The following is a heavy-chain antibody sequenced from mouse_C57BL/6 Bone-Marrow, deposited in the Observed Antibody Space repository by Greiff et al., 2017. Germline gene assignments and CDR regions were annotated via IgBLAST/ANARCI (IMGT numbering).Heavy chain of an antibody. Sequence: EVKLMESGGGLVQPGGSLSLSCAASGFTFTDYYMSWVRQPPGKALEWLGFIRNKANGYTTEYSASVKGRFTISRDNSQSILYLQMNALRAEDSATYYCARPYYYGSSPAMDYWGQGTSVTVSS. CDR3: ARPYYYGSSPAMDY. J-gene: IGHJ4*01. V-gene: IGHV7-3*01. CDR2: IRNKANGYTT. D-gene: IGHD1-1*01. CDR1: GFTFTDYY.